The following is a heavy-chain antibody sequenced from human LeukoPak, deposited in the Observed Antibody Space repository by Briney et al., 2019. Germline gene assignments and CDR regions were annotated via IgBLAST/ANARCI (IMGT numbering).Heavy chain of an antibody. CDR1: GFTFSDYY. CDR3: ARVRGYCSGGSCYYPWFDP. Sequence: GGSLRLSCAASGFTFSDYYMSWIRQAPGKGLEWVSYISSSGSTIYYADSVKGRFTISRDNSKNTLYLQMNSLRAKDTAVYYCARVRGYCSGGSCYYPWFDPWGQGTLVTVSS. J-gene: IGHJ5*02. V-gene: IGHV3-11*01. CDR2: ISSSGSTI. D-gene: IGHD2-15*01.